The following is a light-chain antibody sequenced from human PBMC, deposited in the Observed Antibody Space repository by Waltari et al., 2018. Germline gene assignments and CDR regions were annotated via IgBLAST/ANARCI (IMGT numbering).Light chain of an antibody. V-gene: IGKV3-20*01. Sequence: EIVLTQSPGTLSLSPGDRATLSCRASQSVSRTVAWYHQKPGQAPRLLIYDASSRATGIPDRFSGSESGTDFSLTISSLEPEDFAVYYCQKYGTLPATFGQGTKVEIK. CDR3: QKYGTLPAT. CDR1: QSVSRTV. J-gene: IGKJ1*01. CDR2: DAS.